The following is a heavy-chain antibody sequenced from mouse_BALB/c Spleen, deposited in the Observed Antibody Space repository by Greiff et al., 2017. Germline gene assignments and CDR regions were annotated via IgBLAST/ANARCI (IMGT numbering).Heavy chain of an antibody. J-gene: IGHJ4*01. CDR2: ISSGGST. V-gene: IGHV5-6-5*01. D-gene: IGHD2-1*01. Sequence: GKLMESGGGLVKPGGSLKLSCAASGFTFSSYAMSWVRQTPEKRLEWVASISSGGSTYYPDSVKGRFTISRDNARNILYLQMSSLRSEDTAMYYCARGRGYGNPYYAMDYWGQGTSVTVSS. CDR3: ARGRGYGNPYYAMDY. CDR1: GFTFSSYA.